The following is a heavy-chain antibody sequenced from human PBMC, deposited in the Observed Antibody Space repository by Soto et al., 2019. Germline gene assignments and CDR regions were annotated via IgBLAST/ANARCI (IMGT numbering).Heavy chain of an antibody. D-gene: IGHD4-4*01. CDR3: ARDPSTVNKLIGVWFDP. Sequence: ASVKVSCKASGDTFGRFTINWVRQAPGQGLEWMGGIKPISDTTTYAQRFQGRVTFTADASTSTVYMELSSLRSEDTAMYYCARDPSTVNKLIGVWFDPWGQGTLVTVSS. CDR2: IKPISDTT. CDR1: GDTFGRFT. V-gene: IGHV1-69*13. J-gene: IGHJ5*02.